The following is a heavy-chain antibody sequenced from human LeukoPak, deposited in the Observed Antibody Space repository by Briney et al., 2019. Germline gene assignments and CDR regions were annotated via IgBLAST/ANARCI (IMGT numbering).Heavy chain of an antibody. CDR1: GFTVRINY. CDR2: IYSGGTT. D-gene: IGHD3-22*01. J-gene: IGHJ4*02. V-gene: IGHV3-66*01. Sequence: GGSLRLSCAASGFTVRINYMRWVRQAPGKGRVWVSSIYSGGTTYYADSVKGRFALSRDDSKNTLYLQMNSMRAQDTALYYCARDSYDSSGYYYLFDHWGQGTLVTVPS. CDR3: ARDSYDSSGYYYLFDH.